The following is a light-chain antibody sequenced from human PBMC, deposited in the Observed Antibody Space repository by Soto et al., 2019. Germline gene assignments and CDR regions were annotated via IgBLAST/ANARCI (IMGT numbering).Light chain of an antibody. Sequence: QSVLTQPPSVSGAPRQRVTISFTGSSSNIGAGYDVHWYQQLPGTAPQLLMYGNSTRPSGVPDRFSGSKSGTSASLAITKLQAEDEGEYYCQSYDSSLSVVFGGGTQLTVL. CDR1: SSNIGAGYD. V-gene: IGLV1-40*01. CDR3: QSYDSSLSVV. J-gene: IGLJ2*01. CDR2: GNS.